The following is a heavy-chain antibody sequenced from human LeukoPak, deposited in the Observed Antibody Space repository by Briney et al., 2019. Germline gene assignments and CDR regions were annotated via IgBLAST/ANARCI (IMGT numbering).Heavy chain of an antibody. D-gene: IGHD3-10*01. J-gene: IGHJ5*02. CDR3: ATDLIHYYGSGAKT. CDR1: GFTFSTYS. V-gene: IGHV3-21*01. CDR2: ITSSSSYI. Sequence: NPGGSLRLSCAASGFTFSTYSMNWVRQAPGEGLEWVSSITSSSSYIYYTDSAKGRFTISRDNAKNSLYLQMNSLRAEDTAVYYCATDLIHYYGSGAKTWGQGTLVTVSS.